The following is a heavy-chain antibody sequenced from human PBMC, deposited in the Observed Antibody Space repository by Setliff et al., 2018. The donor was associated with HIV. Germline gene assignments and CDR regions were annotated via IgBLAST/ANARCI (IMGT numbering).Heavy chain of an antibody. CDR2: IYSTGGT. Sequence: SETLSLTCSVSGGSIRSGSYYWSWIRQPAGKGLEWIGHIYSTGGTRYNPSLESRLTILVGTSRNQFSLNLSSATAADTAVYYCARAAYSGTYVWEPATDLWGRGTLVTVSS. D-gene: IGHD1-26*01. V-gene: IGHV4-61*09. J-gene: IGHJ2*01. CDR3: ARAAYSGTYVWEPATDL. CDR1: GGSIRSGSYY.